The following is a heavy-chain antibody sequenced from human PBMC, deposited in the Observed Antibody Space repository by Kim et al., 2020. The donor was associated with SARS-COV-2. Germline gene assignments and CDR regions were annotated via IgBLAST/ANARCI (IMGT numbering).Heavy chain of an antibody. D-gene: IGHD2-21*01. CDR1: GFTFSSYA. CDR3: AKDRAGGDDFQH. CDR2: ISGSGGST. V-gene: IGHV3-23*01. J-gene: IGHJ1*01. Sequence: GGSLRLSCAASGFTFSSYAMSWVRQAPGQGLEWVSAISGSGGSTYYADSVKGRFTISRDNSKNTLYLQMNSLRAEDTAVYYCAKDRAGGDDFQHWGQGTLVTVSS.